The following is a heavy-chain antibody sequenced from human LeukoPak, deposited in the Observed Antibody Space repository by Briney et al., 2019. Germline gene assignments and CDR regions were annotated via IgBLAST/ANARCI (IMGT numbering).Heavy chain of an antibody. V-gene: IGHV4-38-2*02. CDR3: ARAGWQQLVLFWCDP. Sequence: PSETLSLTCTVSGYSISSGYYWGWIRQPPGKGLEWIGSIYHSGSTYYNPSLKSRVTISVDTSKNQFSLKLSSVTAADTAVYYCARAGWQQLVLFWCDPWGQGTLVTVSS. CDR1: GYSISSGYY. J-gene: IGHJ5*02. D-gene: IGHD6-13*01. CDR2: IYHSGST.